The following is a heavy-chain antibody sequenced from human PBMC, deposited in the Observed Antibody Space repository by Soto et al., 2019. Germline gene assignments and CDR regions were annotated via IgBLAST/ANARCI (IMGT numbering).Heavy chain of an antibody. Sequence: SETLSLTCTVSGGSISSGGYYWSWIRQHPGKGLEWIGYIYYSGSTYYNPSLKSRVTISVDTSKNQFSLKLSSVTAADTAVYYCARDLYYDSRGNAFDIWGQGTMVTVSS. V-gene: IGHV4-31*03. D-gene: IGHD3-22*01. CDR2: IYYSGST. CDR3: ARDLYYDSRGNAFDI. CDR1: GGSISSGGYY. J-gene: IGHJ3*02.